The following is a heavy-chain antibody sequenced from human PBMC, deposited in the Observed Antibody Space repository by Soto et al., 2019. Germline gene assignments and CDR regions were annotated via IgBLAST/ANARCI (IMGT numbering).Heavy chain of an antibody. V-gene: IGHV4-39*07. CDR2: IYYSGST. J-gene: IGHJ4*02. D-gene: IGHD2-2*01. CDR3: ARDGGIVVVPAAMFDY. CDR1: GGSISSSSYY. Sequence: SETLSLTCTVSGGSISSSSYYWGWIRQPPGKGLEWIGSIYYSGSTYYNPSLKSRVTISVDTSKNQFSLKLSSVTAADTAVYYCARDGGIVVVPAAMFDYWGQETLVTVSS.